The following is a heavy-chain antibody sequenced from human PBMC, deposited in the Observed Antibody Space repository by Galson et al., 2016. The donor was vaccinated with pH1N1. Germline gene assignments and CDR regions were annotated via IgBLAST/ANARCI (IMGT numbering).Heavy chain of an antibody. Sequence: SVKVSCKASGYRFDNYFLHWVRQAPGQGVEWMGWINPNGGATNYAQKFQGRVTLTRDTSINTGFMELRGLTSDDTAVYFCVREGGVNGDYVFSYWGQGSLVIVSS. CDR2: INPNGGAT. J-gene: IGHJ4*02. CDR3: VREGGVNGDYVFSY. V-gene: IGHV1-2*02. D-gene: IGHD4-17*01. CDR1: GYRFDNYF.